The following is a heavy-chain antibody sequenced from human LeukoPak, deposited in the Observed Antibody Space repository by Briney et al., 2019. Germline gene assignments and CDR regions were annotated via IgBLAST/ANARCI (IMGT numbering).Heavy chain of an antibody. CDR1: GFTFNNYA. V-gene: IGHV3-23*01. Sequence: GGSLRLSCAASGFTFNNYAMTWVRQAPGKGLEWVSGVARSGGTTSYADSVKGRFTISRGNSKNTLYLQMNSLRAEDTALYYCARGMFGPDYWGQGTLVTVSS. D-gene: IGHD3-10*02. CDR3: ARGMFGPDY. J-gene: IGHJ4*02. CDR2: VARSGGTT.